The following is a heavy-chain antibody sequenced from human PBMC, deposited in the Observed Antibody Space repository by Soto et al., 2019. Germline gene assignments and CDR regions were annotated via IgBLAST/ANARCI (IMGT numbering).Heavy chain of an antibody. D-gene: IGHD3-22*01. CDR2: ISAYNGNT. CDR3: ARWAVYYYDSSGPQNRLDP. CDR1: GYTFTSYG. V-gene: IGHV1-18*01. J-gene: IGHJ5*02. Sequence: GASVKVSCKASGYTFTSYGISWVRQAPGQGLEWMGWISAYNGNTNYAQKLQGRVTMTTDTSTSTAYMELRSLRSDDTAVYYCARWAVYYYDSSGPQNRLDPWGQGSLVTVSS.